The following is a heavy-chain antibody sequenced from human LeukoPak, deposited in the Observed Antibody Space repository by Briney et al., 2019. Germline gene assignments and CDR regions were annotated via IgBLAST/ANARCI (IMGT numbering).Heavy chain of an antibody. CDR2: INPNSGGT. V-gene: IGHV1-2*02. CDR1: GYTFTGYY. CDR3: ARDLDIAVAGYFDY. J-gene: IGHJ4*02. D-gene: IGHD6-19*01. Sequence: ASVTVSCKASGYTFTGYYMHWVRQAPGQGREWVGWINPNSGGTNYAQKFQGRVTMTRDTSISTAYMELSRLRSDDTAVYYCARDLDIAVAGYFDYWGQGTLVTVSS.